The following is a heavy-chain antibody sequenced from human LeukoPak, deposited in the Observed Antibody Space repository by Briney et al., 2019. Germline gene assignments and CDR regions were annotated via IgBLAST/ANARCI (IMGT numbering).Heavy chain of an antibody. CDR2: IIPIFGTA. V-gene: IGHV1-69*06. D-gene: IGHD6-19*01. CDR1: GGTFSSYA. Sequence: SVEVSCKASGGTFSSYAISWVRQAPGQGLEWMGGIIPIFGTANYAQKFQGRVTITADKSTSTAYMELSSLRSEDTAVYYCARSYSSGWHDAFDIWGQGTMVTVSS. J-gene: IGHJ3*02. CDR3: ARSYSSGWHDAFDI.